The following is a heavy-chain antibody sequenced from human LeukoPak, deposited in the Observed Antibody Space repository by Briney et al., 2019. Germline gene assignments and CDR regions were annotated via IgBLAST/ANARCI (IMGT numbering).Heavy chain of an antibody. V-gene: IGHV4-59*12. Sequence: SETLSLTCTVSGGSISSYYWSWIRQPPGKGLEWIGYIYYSGSTYYNPSLKSRVTISVDTSKNQISLKVRSVTAADTAVYYCARENWVFDYWGQGILVTVSS. D-gene: IGHD7-27*01. CDR3: ARENWVFDY. J-gene: IGHJ4*02. CDR1: GGSISSYY. CDR2: IYYSGST.